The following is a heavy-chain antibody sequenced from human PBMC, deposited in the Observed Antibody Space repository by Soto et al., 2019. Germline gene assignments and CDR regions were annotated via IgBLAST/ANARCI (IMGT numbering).Heavy chain of an antibody. D-gene: IGHD2-2*01. J-gene: IGHJ6*03. CDR1: GVSISSYY. CDR3: ARHVCSSTSCYAGDYYYYMDV. Sequence: SETLSLTCTVSGVSISSYYWSWIRQPPGKGLEWIGYIYYSGSTNYNPSLKSRVTISVDTSKNQFSLKLSSVTAADTAVYYCARHVCSSTSCYAGDYYYYMDVWGKGTTVTVSS. CDR2: IYYSGST. V-gene: IGHV4-59*08.